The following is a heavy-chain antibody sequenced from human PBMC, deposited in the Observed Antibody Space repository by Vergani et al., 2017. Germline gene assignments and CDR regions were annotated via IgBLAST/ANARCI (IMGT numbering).Heavy chain of an antibody. CDR2: IRYDGSNK. V-gene: IGHV3-30*02. Sequence: QVQLVESGGGVVQPGGSLRLSCAASGFTFSSYGMHWVRQAPGKGLEWVAFIRYDGSNKYYADSVKGRFTISRDNSKNTLYLQMNSLRAEDTAVYYCAKDRERWLHKSFDYWGQGTLVTVSS. CDR3: AKDRERWLHKSFDY. D-gene: IGHD5-24*01. J-gene: IGHJ4*02. CDR1: GFTFSSYG.